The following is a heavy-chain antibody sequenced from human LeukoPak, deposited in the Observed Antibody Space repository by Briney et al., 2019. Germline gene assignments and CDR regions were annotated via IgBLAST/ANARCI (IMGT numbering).Heavy chain of an antibody. D-gene: IGHD6-6*01. V-gene: IGHV3-9*03. CDR2: ISWNSGSI. Sequence: GGSLRLSCAASGFTFDDYAMHWVRQAPGKGLEWVSGISWNSGSIGYADSVKGRFTISRDNAKNSLYLQMNSLRAEDMALYYCAKGGYSSSSRFDPWGQGTLVTVSS. CDR3: AKGGYSSSSRFDP. CDR1: GFTFDDYA. J-gene: IGHJ5*02.